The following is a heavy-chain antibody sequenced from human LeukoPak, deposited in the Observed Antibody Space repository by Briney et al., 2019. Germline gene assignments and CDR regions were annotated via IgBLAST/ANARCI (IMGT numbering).Heavy chain of an antibody. Sequence: GGSLRLSCAASGFTFSSYAMSWVRQAPGKGLEWVSAISGSGGSAYYADSVKGRFTISRDNSKYTLYLQMNNLRAEDTAVYYCAKDVRVDSYGYFGYYYYGMDVWGQGTTVTVSS. D-gene: IGHD5-18*01. CDR3: AKDVRVDSYGYFGYYYYGMDV. V-gene: IGHV3-23*01. J-gene: IGHJ6*02. CDR1: GFTFSSYA. CDR2: ISGSGGSA.